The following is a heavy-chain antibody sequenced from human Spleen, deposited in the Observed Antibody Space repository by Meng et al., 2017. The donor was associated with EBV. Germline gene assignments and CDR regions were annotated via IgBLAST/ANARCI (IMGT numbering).Heavy chain of an antibody. CDR2: INHSGGT. D-gene: IGHD2/OR15-2a*01. J-gene: IGHJ4*02. CDR3: ARGPRARSYFSTPSPTEDYYLDD. Sequence: QVQLPQWGAGLLKPSEXLSPTCAVYGGSFIGYYWSWIRQPPGKGLEWIGEINHSGGTNYNPSLKSRVTISVDTSKNQFSLNLNSVTAADTAVYYCARGPRARSYFSTPSPTEDYYLDDWGQGTLVTVAS. V-gene: IGHV4-34*01. CDR1: GGSFIGYY.